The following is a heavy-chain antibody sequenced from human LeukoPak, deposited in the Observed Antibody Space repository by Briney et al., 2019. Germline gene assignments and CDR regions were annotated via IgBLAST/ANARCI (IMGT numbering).Heavy chain of an antibody. Sequence: SETLSLTCAVYGGSFSGYYWSWIRQPAGKGLEWIGRFYTSGTTNYNPSLKSRVTMSIDTSKNQVSLKMRSVTAADTAVYYCARTVVTLDWYFDLWGRGTLVSVSS. D-gene: IGHD4-23*01. CDR2: FYTSGTT. CDR3: ARTVVTLDWYFDL. CDR1: GGSFSGYY. J-gene: IGHJ2*01. V-gene: IGHV4-59*10.